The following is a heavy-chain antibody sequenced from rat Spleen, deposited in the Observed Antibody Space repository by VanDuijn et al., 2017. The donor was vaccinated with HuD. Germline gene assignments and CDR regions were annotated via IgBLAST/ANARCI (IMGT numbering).Heavy chain of an antibody. V-gene: IGHV5-46*01. CDR3: TSSLPFFDY. Sequence: EVQLVESGGGLVQPGRSMKLSCAASGFTFSSFPMAWVRQAPTKGLEWVATISTSGGSTYYRDSVKGRFTISRDNAKSTLYLQMNSLRSEDTATYYCTSSLPFFDYWGQGVMVTVSS. CDR2: ISTSGGST. CDR1: GFTFSSFP. J-gene: IGHJ2*01. D-gene: IGHD1-4*01.